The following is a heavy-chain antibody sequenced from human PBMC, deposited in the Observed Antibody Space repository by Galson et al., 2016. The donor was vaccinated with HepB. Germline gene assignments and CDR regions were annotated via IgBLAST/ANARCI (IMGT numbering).Heavy chain of an antibody. V-gene: IGHV3-30*18. Sequence: SLRLSCAASGFTFSDYGIHWVRQAPGKGLEWVADVSHDASNQNSAVSVKGRFTISRDTSKNTIYLQMNSLRTEDTAVYFCAKDRSFNFGEPLDHWGQGTLVVVSS. CDR3: AKDRSFNFGEPLDH. CDR1: GFTFSDYG. J-gene: IGHJ4*02. CDR2: VSHDASNQ. D-gene: IGHD3-10*01.